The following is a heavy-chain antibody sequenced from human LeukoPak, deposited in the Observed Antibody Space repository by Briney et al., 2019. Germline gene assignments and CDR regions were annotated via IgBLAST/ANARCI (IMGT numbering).Heavy chain of an antibody. Sequence: GGSLRLSCAASGFTFDDYAMRWVRQAPGKGLEWVSGISWNSGSIGYADSVKGRFTISRDNAKNSLYLQMNSLRAEDTALYYCAKVESSSWTALDYWGQGTLVTVSS. CDR3: AKVESSSWTALDY. J-gene: IGHJ4*02. V-gene: IGHV3-9*01. D-gene: IGHD6-13*01. CDR1: GFTFDDYA. CDR2: ISWNSGSI.